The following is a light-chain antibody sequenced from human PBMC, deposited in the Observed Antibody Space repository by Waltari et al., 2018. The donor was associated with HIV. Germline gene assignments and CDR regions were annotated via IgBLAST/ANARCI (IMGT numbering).Light chain of an antibody. J-gene: IGLJ3*02. CDR1: SSNVGNYNL. V-gene: IGLV2-23*02. Sequence: QSALTQPASVSGSPGQSIAIPCTGTSSNVGNYNLVSWDQHPPGKSPRLLIYEVSQRPSGISNRFSGSKSGNTASLIISGLQAEDEADYYCSSYAGGHSWVFGGGTKLTVL. CDR2: EVS. CDR3: SSYAGGHSWV.